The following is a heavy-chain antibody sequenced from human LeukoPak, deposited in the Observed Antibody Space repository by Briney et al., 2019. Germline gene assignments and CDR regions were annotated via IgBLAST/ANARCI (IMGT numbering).Heavy chain of an antibody. CDR1: GFTFSSYG. Sequence: PGGSLRPSCAASGFTFSSYGMHWVRQAPGKGLEWVAVIWYDGSNKYYADSVKGRFTISRDNSKNTLYLQMNSLRAEDTAVYYCARALDYGDYVPLDVWGKGTTVTVSS. D-gene: IGHD4-17*01. CDR2: IWYDGSNK. CDR3: ARALDYGDYVPLDV. J-gene: IGHJ6*04. V-gene: IGHV3-33*01.